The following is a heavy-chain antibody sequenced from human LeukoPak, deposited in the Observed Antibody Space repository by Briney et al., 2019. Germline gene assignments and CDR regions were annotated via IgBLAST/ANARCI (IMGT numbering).Heavy chain of an antibody. D-gene: IGHD3-10*01. V-gene: IGHV4-4*07. CDR3: ARGRSATMFDY. J-gene: IGHJ4*02. CDR1: GGSISSYY. Sequence: SETLSLTCTVSGGSISSYYWSWIRQPAGKGLEWIGRIYTSGSPNYNPSLKSRVTMSVDTSKNQFSLKLRSMTAADTALYYCARGRSATMFDYRGQGTLVTVSS. CDR2: IYTSGSP.